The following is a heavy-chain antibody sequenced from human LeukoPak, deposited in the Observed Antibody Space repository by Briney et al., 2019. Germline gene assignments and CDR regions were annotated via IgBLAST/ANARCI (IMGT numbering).Heavy chain of an antibody. J-gene: IGHJ4*01. CDR3: ARDRAPDYYDSSGYYPLDY. D-gene: IGHD3-22*01. CDR2: ISAYNGNT. Sequence: ASVKVSCKASGYTFTSHGISWVRQAPGQGLEWMGWISAYNGNTNYAQKLQGRVTMTTDTSTSTAYMELRSLRSDDTAVYYCARDRAPDYYDSSGYYPLDYWGHGTLVTVSS. CDR1: GYTFTSHG. V-gene: IGHV1-18*01.